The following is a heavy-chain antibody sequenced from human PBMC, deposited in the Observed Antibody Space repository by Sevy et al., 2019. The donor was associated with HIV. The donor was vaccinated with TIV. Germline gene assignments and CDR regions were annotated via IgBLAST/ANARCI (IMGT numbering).Heavy chain of an antibody. CDR2: IYWNDDK. CDR1: GFSLSTSGVG. D-gene: IGHD3-22*01. Sequence: SGPTLVKPTQTLTLTCTFSGFSLSTSGVGVGWIRQPPGKALEWLALIYWNDDKRYSPSLKSRLTITKDTSKNQVVLTMTNMDPVDTATYYCAHSLYYYDSSGYYYGGDYFDYWGQGTLVTVSS. J-gene: IGHJ4*02. V-gene: IGHV2-5*01. CDR3: AHSLYYYDSSGYYYGGDYFDY.